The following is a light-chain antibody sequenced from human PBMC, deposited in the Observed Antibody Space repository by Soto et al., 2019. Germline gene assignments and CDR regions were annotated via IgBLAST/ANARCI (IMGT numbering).Light chain of an antibody. CDR3: AAWDARLNGVV. CDR1: DSNIGSNG. CDR2: YDD. Sequence: QSVLTQPPSVSEAPRQRVTISCSGSDSNIGSNGVNWYQQLPGKAPKLVIFYDDLLPLGVSDRFSGSKSDTSASLAISDLQSEDEAEYFCAAWDARLNGVVFGGGTKLTVL. J-gene: IGLJ3*02. V-gene: IGLV1-36*01.